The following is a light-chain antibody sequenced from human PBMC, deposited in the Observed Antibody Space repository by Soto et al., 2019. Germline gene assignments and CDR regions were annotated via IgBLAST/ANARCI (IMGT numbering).Light chain of an antibody. J-gene: IGLJ7*01. CDR1: SSNIGNNL. V-gene: IGLV1-47*01. Sequence: QPVLTQPPSASGTPGQSVIISCSGSSSNIGNNLVYWYQQVPGMAPNLLIYANSQRPSGVPDRFSGSKSGTSASLAISGLRSEDEADYYCVAWDDSLRCAIFGGGTQLTVL. CDR3: VAWDDSLRCAI. CDR2: ANS.